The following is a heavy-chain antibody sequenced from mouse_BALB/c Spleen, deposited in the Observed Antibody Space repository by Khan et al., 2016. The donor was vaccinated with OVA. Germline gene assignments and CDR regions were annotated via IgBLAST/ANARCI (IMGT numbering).Heavy chain of an antibody. D-gene: IGHD1-1*01. CDR1: GYTFTSYW. J-gene: IGHJ4*01. V-gene: IGHV1S41*01. CDR2: IGPGSGNT. Sequence: DLVKPGASVKLSCKASGYTFTSYWINWIKQRPGQGLEWVGHIGPGSGNTYYNEIFEGKATLTVDTSSSTAYIQLSSLSSEDSAVYFCASSTYYGSSLYAMDYWGQGPSVTVSS. CDR3: ASSTYYGSSLYAMDY.